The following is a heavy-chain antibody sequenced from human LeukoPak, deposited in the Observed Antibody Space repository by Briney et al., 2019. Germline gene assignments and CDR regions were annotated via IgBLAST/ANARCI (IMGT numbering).Heavy chain of an antibody. J-gene: IGHJ5*02. CDR3: ARGYIYVYNH. CDR2: INPNSSDT. Sequence: GASVTVSHKASGYTFTSYDINWVRQAPGQGLEWMGWINPNSSDTGYAKKFQGKVTMTRNTSISTAYMEVSSLRSEDTAVYYCARGYIYVYNHWGQGAPGSVSS. V-gene: IGHV1-8*01. D-gene: IGHD5-18*01. CDR1: GYTFTSYD.